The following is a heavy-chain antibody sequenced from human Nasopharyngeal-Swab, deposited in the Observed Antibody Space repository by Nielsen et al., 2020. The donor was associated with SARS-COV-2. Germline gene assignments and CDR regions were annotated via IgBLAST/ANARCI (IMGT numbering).Heavy chain of an antibody. J-gene: IGHJ4*02. Sequence: GGSLRLSCAASGFTFSSYSMNWVRQAPGKGLEWVSYISSSSSTIYYADSVKGRFTISRDNAKNSLYLQMNSLRAEDTAEYYCAREEELGTAYYFDYWGQGTLVTVSS. D-gene: IGHD1-14*01. CDR1: GFTFSSYS. V-gene: IGHV3-48*01. CDR3: AREEELGTAYYFDY. CDR2: ISSSSSTI.